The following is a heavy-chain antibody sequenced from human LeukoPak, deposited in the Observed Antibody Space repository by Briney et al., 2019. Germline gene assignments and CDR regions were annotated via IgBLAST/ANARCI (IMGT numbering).Heavy chain of an antibody. V-gene: IGHV3-23*01. J-gene: IGHJ1*01. CDR3: AKHLTYYYDSSGKREYFQH. CDR1: GFTFSSYA. CDR2: ISGSGGST. D-gene: IGHD3-22*01. Sequence: GGSLRLSCAASGFTFSSYAMSWVRQAPGKGLEWVSAISGSGGSTYYADSVKGRFTISRDNSKNTLYLQMNSLRAEDTAVYYCAKHLTYYYDSSGKREYFQHWGQGTLVTVSS.